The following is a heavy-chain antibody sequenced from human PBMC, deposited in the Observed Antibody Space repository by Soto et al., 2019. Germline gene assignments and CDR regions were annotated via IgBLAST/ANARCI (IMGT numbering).Heavy chain of an antibody. Sequence: GGSLRLSCAASGFNFNNYFIHWVRQAPGRGLVWVSRIKGDGSVINYADSVMGRFTISIDNAKNMVHLQMNSLRDDDTAVYYCGTDQWGGAFDIGGQGTMVTVS. D-gene: IGHD3-10*01. V-gene: IGHV3-74*01. J-gene: IGHJ3*02. CDR2: IKGDGSVI. CDR1: GFNFNNYF. CDR3: GTDQWGGAFDI.